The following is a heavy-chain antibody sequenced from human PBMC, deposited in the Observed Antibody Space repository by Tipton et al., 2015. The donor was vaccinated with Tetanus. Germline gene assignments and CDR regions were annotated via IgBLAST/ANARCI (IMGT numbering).Heavy chain of an antibody. Sequence: GLVKPSETLSLNCTVSGGSISDKKYYWGWIRQPPGKGLEWIASIYFKGDTYYSPTLKSRVTIAVDTSQNVFSLSLTSVTAADTAVYYCGRHGGSYIAYWCFDLWGRGSLVTVSS. CDR1: GGSISDKKYY. V-gene: IGHV4-39*01. D-gene: IGHD1-26*01. CDR2: IYFKGDT. J-gene: IGHJ2*01. CDR3: GRHGGSYIAYWCFDL.